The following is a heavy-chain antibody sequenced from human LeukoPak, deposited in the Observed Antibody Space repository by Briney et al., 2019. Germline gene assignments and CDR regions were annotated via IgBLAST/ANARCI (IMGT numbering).Heavy chain of an antibody. CDR1: GLSFSSYW. Sequence: GGSLRLSCAASGLSFSSYWMSWVRQAPGKGLEWVANIKYDGSEKYYVDSVKGRFTISRDNAKNSLYLQVNSLRAEDTAIYYCARAHPAYSSSSGFDFWGQGTLVTVSS. V-gene: IGHV3-7*01. CDR2: IKYDGSEK. CDR3: ARAHPAYSSSSGFDF. D-gene: IGHD6-6*01. J-gene: IGHJ4*02.